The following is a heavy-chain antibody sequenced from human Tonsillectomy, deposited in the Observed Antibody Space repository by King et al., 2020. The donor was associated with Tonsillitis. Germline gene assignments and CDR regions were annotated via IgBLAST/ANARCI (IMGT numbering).Heavy chain of an antibody. D-gene: IGHD3-22*01. Sequence: VQLVESGGGLVQPGGSLKLSCAASGFTFSGSAMHWVRQASGKGLEWVGRIRSKANSYSTAYSASVKGRFTISRDDSKNTAYLQMNSLKTEDTAVYYCNSSPRGDYYDSSGFDRPDYWGQGTLVTVSS. CDR2: IRSKANSYST. V-gene: IGHV3-73*02. CDR3: NSSPRGDYYDSSGFDRPDY. CDR1: GFTFSGSA. J-gene: IGHJ4*02.